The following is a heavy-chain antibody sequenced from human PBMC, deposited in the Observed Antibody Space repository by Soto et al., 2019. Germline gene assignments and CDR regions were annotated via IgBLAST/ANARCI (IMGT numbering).Heavy chain of an antibody. V-gene: IGHV1-46*01. CDR3: ARVYCSGGSCYGIDY. D-gene: IGHD2-15*01. CDR2: INPSGGST. CDR1: GYTFTSYY. Sequence: VASVKVSCKASGYTFTSYYMHWVRQAPGQGPEWMGIINPSGGSTSYAQKFQGRVTMTRDTSTSTVYMDLSSLRSEDTAVYYCARVYCSGGSCYGIDYWGQGTLVTVSS. J-gene: IGHJ4*02.